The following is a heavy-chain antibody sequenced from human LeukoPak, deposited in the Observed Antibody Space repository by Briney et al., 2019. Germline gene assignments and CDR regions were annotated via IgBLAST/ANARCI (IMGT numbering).Heavy chain of an antibody. CDR3: ARGPPEYCSSTSCYGLDY. V-gene: IGHV4-34*01. J-gene: IGHJ4*02. CDR1: GGSFSGYY. Sequence: SETLSLTCAVYGGSFSGYYWSWIRQPPGKGLEWIGEINRSGSTNYNPSLKSRVTISVDTSKNQFSLKLSSVTAADTAVYYCARGPPEYCSSTSCYGLDYWGQGTLVTVSS. D-gene: IGHD2-2*01. CDR2: INRSGST.